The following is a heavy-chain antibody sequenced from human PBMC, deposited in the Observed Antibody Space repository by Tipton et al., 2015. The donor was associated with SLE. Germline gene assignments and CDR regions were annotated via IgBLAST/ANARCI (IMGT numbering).Heavy chain of an antibody. D-gene: IGHD2-21*02. V-gene: IGHV3-23*01. CDR2: VTTDGLHT. CDR1: GLTFSDYS. Sequence: SLRLSCVASGLTFSDYSISWFRQAPGKGLQWVSTVTTDGLHTYYADSVKGRFTVSRDNSKNTVWLQMNILEADDSAIYYCSKETARGFWYFDLWGRGTLVTVSS. J-gene: IGHJ2*01. CDR3: SKETARGFWYFDL.